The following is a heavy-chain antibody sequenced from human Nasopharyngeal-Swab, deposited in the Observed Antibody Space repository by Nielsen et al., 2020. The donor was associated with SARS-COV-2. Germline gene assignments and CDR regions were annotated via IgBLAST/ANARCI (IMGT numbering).Heavy chain of an antibody. D-gene: IGHD3-16*01. V-gene: IGHV4-59*01. CDR2: IYYSGST. Sequence: IRQRPGQGLEWIGYIYYSGSTNYNPSLKSRVTISVDTSKNQFSLKLSSVTAADTAVYYCAIGGGGSYYYGMDVWGQGTTVTVSS. J-gene: IGHJ6*02. CDR3: AIGGGGSYYYGMDV.